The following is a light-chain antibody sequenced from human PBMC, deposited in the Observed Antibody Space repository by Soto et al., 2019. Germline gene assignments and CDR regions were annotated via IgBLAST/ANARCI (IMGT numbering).Light chain of an antibody. CDR3: QQYDTSPPVYT. CDR1: QSVSSNY. CDR2: GAS. V-gene: IGKV3-20*01. J-gene: IGKJ2*01. Sequence: EIVLTQSPGTLSLSPGERATLSCRASQSVSSNYLAWYQQKPGQAPRLLMYGASSRATGIPDRFSGSGSGTAFTLTISRLEPEDFAVYDCQQYDTSPPVYTFGQGTKLEIK.